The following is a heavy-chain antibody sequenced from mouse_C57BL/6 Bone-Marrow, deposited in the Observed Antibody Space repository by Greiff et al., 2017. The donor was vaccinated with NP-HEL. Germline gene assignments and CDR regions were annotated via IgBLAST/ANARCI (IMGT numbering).Heavy chain of an antibody. D-gene: IGHD1-1*01. J-gene: IGHJ4*01. V-gene: IGHV1-69*01. CDR3: ARVYYHGSSYDAMDY. CDR1: GYTFTSYW. Sequence: QVQLQQSGAELVMPGASVKLSCKASGYTFTSYWMHWVKQRPGQGLEWIGEIDPSDSYTNYNQKFKGKSTLTVDKSSSTAYMQLSSLTSEDSAVYYCARVYYHGSSYDAMDYWGQGTSVTVSS. CDR2: IDPSDSYT.